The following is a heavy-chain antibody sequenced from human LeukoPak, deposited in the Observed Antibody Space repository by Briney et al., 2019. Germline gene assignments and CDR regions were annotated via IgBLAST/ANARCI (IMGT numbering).Heavy chain of an antibody. CDR3: AGDVMEARDK. Sequence: GGSLRLSCAASGFTFSNYWMHWLRQAPGKGLVWVSRINGDGSSTSSADSVKGRFTISRDNARNTLYLQMNSLRVDDTAVYYCAGDVMEARDKWGQGTLVTVSS. V-gene: IGHV3-74*01. J-gene: IGHJ4*02. CDR1: GFTFSNYW. CDR2: INGDGSST. D-gene: IGHD6-6*01.